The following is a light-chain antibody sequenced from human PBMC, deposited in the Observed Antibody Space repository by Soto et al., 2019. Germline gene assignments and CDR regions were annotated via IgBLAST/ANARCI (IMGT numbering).Light chain of an antibody. J-gene: IGKJ4*01. CDR3: QQYNNWPPLT. CDR1: QSVSSN. V-gene: IGKV3-15*01. CDR2: GAS. Sequence: EIVMTQSPATLSVSPGERATLSCRASQSVSSNLAWYQQKPGQAPRLLIHGASTRATGIPARFSGSGSGTEFTLPISSLQSEDFAVYYCQQYNNWPPLTFGGGTKVEMK.